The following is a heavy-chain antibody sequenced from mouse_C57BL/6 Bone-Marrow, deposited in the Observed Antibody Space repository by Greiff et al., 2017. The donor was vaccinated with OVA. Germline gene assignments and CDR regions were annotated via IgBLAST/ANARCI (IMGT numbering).Heavy chain of an antibody. CDR2: INYDGSST. V-gene: IGHV5-16*01. CDR1: GFTFSDYY. CDR3: ARDHWYFDV. J-gene: IGHJ1*03. Sequence: DVQLVESEGGLVQPGSSMKLSCTASGFTFSDYYMAWVRQVPEKGQEWVANINYDGSSTYYLDSLKSRFIISRDNAKNILYLQMSSLKSEDTATYYCARDHWYFDVWGTGTTVTVSS.